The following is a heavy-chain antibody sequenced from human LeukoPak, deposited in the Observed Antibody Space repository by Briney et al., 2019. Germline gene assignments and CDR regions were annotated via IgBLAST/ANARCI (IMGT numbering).Heavy chain of an antibody. CDR2: ISSSSSYI. CDR3: ARDSQHHSSASEY. D-gene: IGHD6-19*01. V-gene: IGHV3-21*01. CDR1: GLPSSTNT. J-gene: IGHJ4*02. Sequence: GGPWSLSCAPPGLPSSTNTITGVRQAQGKGLEGVSSISSSSSYIYYADSVKGRFTISRDNAKNSLYLQMNSLRAEDTAVYYCARDSQHHSSASEYWGQGTLVTVSS.